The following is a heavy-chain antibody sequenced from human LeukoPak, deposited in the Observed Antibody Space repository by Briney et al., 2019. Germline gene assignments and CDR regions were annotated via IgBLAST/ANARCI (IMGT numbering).Heavy chain of an antibody. CDR1: GFTFSGYP. Sequence: TGGSLRLSCAASGFTFSGYPLSWVRQAPGKGLEWVSAISRSGGSTYYADSVKGRFTISRDNSKNTLYLQMNSLRAEDTAVYYCARDPDRIVGATTSFDYWGQGTLVTVSS. CDR3: ARDPDRIVGATTSFDY. CDR2: ISRSGGST. V-gene: IGHV3-23*01. D-gene: IGHD1-26*01. J-gene: IGHJ4*02.